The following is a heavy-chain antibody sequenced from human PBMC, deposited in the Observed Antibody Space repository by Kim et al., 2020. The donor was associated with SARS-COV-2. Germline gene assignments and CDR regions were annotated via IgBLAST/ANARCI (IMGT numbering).Heavy chain of an antibody. CDR1: GFTFSSYA. D-gene: IGHD6-19*01. CDR2: ISYDGSNK. Sequence: GGSLRLSCAASGFTFSSYAMHWVRQAPGKGLEWVAVISYDGSNKYYADSVKGRFTISRDNSKNTLYLQMNSLRAEDTAVYYCARDKVIAVAGTGDYYYYYGMDVWGQGTTVTVSS. J-gene: IGHJ6*02. CDR3: ARDKVIAVAGTGDYYYYYGMDV. V-gene: IGHV3-30-3*01.